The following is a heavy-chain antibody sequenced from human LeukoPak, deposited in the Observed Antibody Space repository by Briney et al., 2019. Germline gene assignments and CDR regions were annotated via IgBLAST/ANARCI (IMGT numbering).Heavy chain of an antibody. CDR2: ISSSGSTI. CDR1: GFTFSDYY. CDR3: ARVGDPYYYYMDV. Sequence: GGSLRLXCAASGFTFSDYYMSWIRQAPGKGLEWVSYISSSGSTIYYADSVKGRFTISRDNAKNSLYLQMNSLRAEDTAVYYCARVGDPYYYYMDVWGKGTTVTVSS. J-gene: IGHJ6*03. V-gene: IGHV3-11*04.